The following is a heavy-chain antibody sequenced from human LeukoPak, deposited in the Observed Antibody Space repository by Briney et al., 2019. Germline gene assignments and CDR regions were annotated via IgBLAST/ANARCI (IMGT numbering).Heavy chain of an antibody. Sequence: ASVKVSCKASGYTFTGYYMHWVRQAPGQGLEWMGWINPNSGGTNYAQKFQGRVTMTRDTSISTAYMELSRLRSDDTAVYYCARAALWELLDTKDYWGQGTLVTVSS. CDR1: GYTFTGYY. J-gene: IGHJ4*02. CDR2: INPNSGGT. CDR3: ARAALWELLDTKDY. V-gene: IGHV1-2*02. D-gene: IGHD1-26*01.